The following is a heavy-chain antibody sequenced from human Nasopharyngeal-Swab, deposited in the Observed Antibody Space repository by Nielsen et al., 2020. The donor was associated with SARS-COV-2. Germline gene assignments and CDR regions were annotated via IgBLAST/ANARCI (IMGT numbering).Heavy chain of an antibody. Sequence: ASVKVSCKVSGYTLTELSMHWVRQAPGQRLEWMGWINAGNGNTKYSQKFQGRVTITRDTSASTAYMELSSLRSEDTAVYYCARGGLLYYYDSSGYFFLDYWGQGTLVTVSS. D-gene: IGHD3-22*01. V-gene: IGHV1-3*01. CDR3: ARGGLLYYYDSSGYFFLDY. CDR1: GYTLTELS. CDR2: INAGNGNT. J-gene: IGHJ4*02.